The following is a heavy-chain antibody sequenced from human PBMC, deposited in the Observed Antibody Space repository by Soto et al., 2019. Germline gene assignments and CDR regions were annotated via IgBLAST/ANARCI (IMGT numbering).Heavy chain of an antibody. D-gene: IGHD3-22*01. CDR1: GFTFSSYG. CDR2: IWYDGSNK. Sequence: PGGSLRLSCAASGFTFSSYGMHWVRQAPGKGLEWVAVIWYDGSNKYYADSVKGRFTISRDNSKNTLYLQMNSLRAEDTAVYYCARDVVILSNNFLFDPWGQGTLVTVSS. V-gene: IGHV3-33*01. CDR3: ARDVVILSNNFLFDP. J-gene: IGHJ5*02.